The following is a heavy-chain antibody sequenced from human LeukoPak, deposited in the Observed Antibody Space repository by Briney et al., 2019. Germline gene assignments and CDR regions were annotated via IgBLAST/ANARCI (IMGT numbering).Heavy chain of an antibody. J-gene: IGHJ4*02. V-gene: IGHV4-34*01. CDR1: GGSFSGYY. Sequence: PSETLSLTCAVYGGSFSGYYRSWIRQPPGKGLEWIGEINHSGSTNYNPSLKSRVTISVDTSKNQFSLKLSSVTAADTAVYYCARSRSVVPAAMVIYYWGQGTLVTVSS. D-gene: IGHD2-2*01. CDR3: ARSRSVVPAAMVIYY. CDR2: INHSGST.